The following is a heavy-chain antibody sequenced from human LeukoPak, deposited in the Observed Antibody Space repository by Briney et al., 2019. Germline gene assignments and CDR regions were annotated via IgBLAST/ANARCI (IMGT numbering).Heavy chain of an antibody. Sequence: PGGSLRLSCAASGFTFSRLPMQWVRQAPGKGLEYVSTINSDGGYKYYANSVKGRFTISRDNSKNMLYLQMGSLRAEDMGVYYCAKDGSWLFDYWGQGTLVTVPS. J-gene: IGHJ4*02. CDR3: AKDGSWLFDY. V-gene: IGHV3-64*01. D-gene: IGHD6-13*01. CDR2: INSDGGYK. CDR1: GFTFSRLP.